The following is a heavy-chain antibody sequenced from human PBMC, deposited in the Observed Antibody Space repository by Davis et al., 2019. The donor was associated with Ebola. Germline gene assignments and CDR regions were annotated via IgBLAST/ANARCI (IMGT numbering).Heavy chain of an antibody. CDR2: ISYDGSNK. Sequence: GGSLRLSCAASGFTFSSYAMHWVRQAPGKGLEWVAVISYDGSNKYYADSVKGRFTISRDNSKSTLYLQMNSLRAEDTAVYYCARVAATTPGYWGQGTLVTVSS. CDR3: ARVAATTPGY. V-gene: IGHV3-30*04. D-gene: IGHD5-12*01. J-gene: IGHJ4*02. CDR1: GFTFSSYA.